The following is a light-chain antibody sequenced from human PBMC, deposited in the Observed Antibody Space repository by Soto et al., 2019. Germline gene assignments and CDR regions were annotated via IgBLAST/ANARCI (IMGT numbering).Light chain of an antibody. CDR2: GVY. CDR1: NNDIGIYNY. Sequence: QSALTQPASVSGSPGQSITISCTGTNNDIGIYNYVSWYQQRPGEAPKLLIYGVYNRPPGLSSRFPASKFGNTASLTISGLQAEDEADYYCTSYTSSNTLVFGGGTKLTVL. J-gene: IGLJ2*01. CDR3: TSYTSSNTLV. V-gene: IGLV2-14*01.